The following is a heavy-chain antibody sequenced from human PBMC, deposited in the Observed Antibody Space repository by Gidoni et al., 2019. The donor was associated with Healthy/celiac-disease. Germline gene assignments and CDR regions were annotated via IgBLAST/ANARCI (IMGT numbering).Heavy chain of an antibody. Sequence: QVQLQESGPGLVKPSQTLSLTCTVSGGSISSGGYYWSWIRQHPGTGLEWIGYIYSSGSTSYNPSLKSRVTISVDTSKNQFSLKLSSVTAADTAVYYCARGGDGYNLSGSAEYFQHWGQGTLVTVSS. CDR2: IYSSGST. V-gene: IGHV4-31*03. CDR1: GGSISSGGYY. J-gene: IGHJ1*01. D-gene: IGHD5-12*01. CDR3: ARGGDGYNLSGSAEYFQH.